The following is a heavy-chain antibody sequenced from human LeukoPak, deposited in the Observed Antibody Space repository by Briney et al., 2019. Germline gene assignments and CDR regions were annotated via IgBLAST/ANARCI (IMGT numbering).Heavy chain of an antibody. Sequence: GGSLRLSCAASGFTVSSNYMSWVRQAPGKGLEWVSVIYSGGSTYYADSVKGRFTISRDNSKNTLYLQMNSLRAEDTAVYYCAKVETWITPRGPKGWFDPWGQGTLVTVSS. J-gene: IGHJ5*02. CDR1: GFTVSSNY. CDR2: IYSGGST. CDR3: AKVETWITPRGPKGWFDP. D-gene: IGHD2-15*01. V-gene: IGHV3-53*01.